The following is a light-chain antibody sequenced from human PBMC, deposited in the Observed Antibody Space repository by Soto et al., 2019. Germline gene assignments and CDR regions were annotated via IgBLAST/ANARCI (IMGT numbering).Light chain of an antibody. CDR2: SNN. Sequence: QSVLTQPPSASGTPGQRVTISCSGSSSNIGSNYVYWYQQLPGTAPKLLIYSNNQRPSGVPDRFSGSKSGTSASLAISGLRSEDEADYYCAAWDDSRSGYVVFCGGTKLTVL. J-gene: IGLJ2*01. V-gene: IGLV1-47*02. CDR3: AAWDDSRSGYVV. CDR1: SSNIGSNY.